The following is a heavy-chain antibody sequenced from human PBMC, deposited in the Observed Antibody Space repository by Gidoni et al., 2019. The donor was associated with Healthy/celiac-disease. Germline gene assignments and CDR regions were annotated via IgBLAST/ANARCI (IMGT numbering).Heavy chain of an antibody. CDR1: GFTFSSYA. J-gene: IGHJ4*02. D-gene: IGHD2-2*01. CDR2: ISGSGGST. CDR3: AKDQLGVVPAATDY. V-gene: IGHV3-23*01. Sequence: EVQLLESGGGLVQPGGSLRLSCAAAGFTFSSYAVSWVRQAPGKGLEWVSAISGSGGSTYYADSVKGRFTISRDNSKNTLYLQMNSLRAEDTAVYYCAKDQLGVVPAATDYWGQGTLVTVSS.